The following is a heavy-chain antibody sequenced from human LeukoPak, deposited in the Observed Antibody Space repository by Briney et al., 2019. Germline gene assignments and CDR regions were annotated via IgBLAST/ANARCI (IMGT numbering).Heavy chain of an antibody. V-gene: IGHV4-34*01. CDR1: GGSFSAHY. J-gene: IGHJ4*02. D-gene: IGHD5-18*01. Sequence: PSETLSLTCAVYGGSFSAHYWSWIRQPPGKGLEWIGEISHSGSTSYNPSLKSRVTISVDTSKNQFSLKLTSVTAADTAVYYCARERYGYSLDYWGQGTLVTVSS. CDR3: ARERYGYSLDY. CDR2: ISHSGST.